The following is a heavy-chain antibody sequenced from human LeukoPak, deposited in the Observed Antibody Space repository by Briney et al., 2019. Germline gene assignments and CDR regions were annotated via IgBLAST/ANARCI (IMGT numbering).Heavy chain of an antibody. CDR2: IYPGDSDT. J-gene: IGHJ4*02. V-gene: IGHV5-51*01. CDR3: ASMYSRSYRWDY. Sequence: GESLKISCKGSGYSLTTYWIGWVRQMPGKGVEWMGIIYPGDSDTRYSPSFQGQITISADKSISTAYLQWSSLKASDTAMYYCASMYSRSYRWDYWGQGTLVTVSS. CDR1: GYSLTTYW. D-gene: IGHD6-13*01.